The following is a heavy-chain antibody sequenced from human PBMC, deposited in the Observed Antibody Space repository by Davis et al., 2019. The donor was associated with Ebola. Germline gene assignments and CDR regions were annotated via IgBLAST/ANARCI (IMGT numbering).Heavy chain of an antibody. Sequence: GGSLRLSCAASGFTFSSYGMHWVRQAPGKGLEWVAVIWYDGSNKYYADSVKGRFTISRDNSKYTLYLQMNSLRAEDTAVYYCASSEGYYYGMDVWGQGTTVTVSS. J-gene: IGHJ6*02. CDR2: IWYDGSNK. V-gene: IGHV3-33*01. CDR3: ASSEGYYYGMDV. CDR1: GFTFSSYG.